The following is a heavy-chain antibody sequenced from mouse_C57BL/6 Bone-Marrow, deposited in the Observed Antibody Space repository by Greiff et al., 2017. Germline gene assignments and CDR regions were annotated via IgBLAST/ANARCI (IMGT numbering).Heavy chain of an antibody. V-gene: IGHV1-64*01. CDR2: LHPNSGTT. CDR1: GYTFTSYW. D-gene: IGHD2-3*01. Sequence: QVQLQQPGAELVKPGASVKLSCKASGYTFTSYWLHWVKQRPGQGLAWIGMLHPNSGTTNYNEKFKSKATLTVDKSSSTAYMQLSSLTSEDSAVYYCAHDGYYVDWGQGTLVTVSA. J-gene: IGHJ3*01. CDR3: AHDGYYVD.